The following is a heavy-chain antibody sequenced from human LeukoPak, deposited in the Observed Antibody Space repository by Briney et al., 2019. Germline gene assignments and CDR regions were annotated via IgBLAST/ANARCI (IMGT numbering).Heavy chain of an antibody. D-gene: IGHD2-2*01. J-gene: IGHJ4*02. Sequence: SDTLSLTCTVSGGSISSSRYYWGWLRQPPGNGLEWFGSIYYSGSTYYNPSLKSGVNISGDTSKNQFSLKLSSVTAADTAVCYCARRGGYCSSTSCYDYFDYWGQGTLVTVSS. CDR3: ARRGGYCSSTSCYDYFDY. CDR2: IYYSGST. CDR1: GGSISSSRYY. V-gene: IGHV4-39*01.